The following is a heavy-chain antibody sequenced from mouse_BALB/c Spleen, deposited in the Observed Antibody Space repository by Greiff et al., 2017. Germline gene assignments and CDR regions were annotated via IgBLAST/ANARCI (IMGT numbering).Heavy chain of an antibody. CDR1: GFTFSSYG. CDR2: INSNGGST. V-gene: IGHV5-6-3*01. Sequence: EVKVVESGGGLVQPGGSLKLSCAASGFTFSSYGMSWVRQTPDKRLELVATINSNGGSTYYPDSVKGRFTISRDNAKNTLYLQMSSLKSEDTAMYYCARERRYYGMDYWGQGTSVTVSS. CDR3: ARERRYYGMDY. J-gene: IGHJ4*01.